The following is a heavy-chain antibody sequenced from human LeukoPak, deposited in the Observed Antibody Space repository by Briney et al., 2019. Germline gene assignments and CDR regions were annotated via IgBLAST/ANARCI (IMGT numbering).Heavy chain of an antibody. V-gene: IGHV1-8*01. CDR1: GYTFTSYD. Sequence: ASVKVSCKASGYTFTSYDIDWVRQATGQGLEWMGWMNPNSGNTGYAQKFQGRVTMTRNTSISTAYMELSSLRSEDTAVYYCARGLSGWYGGGIWFDPWGQGTLVTVSS. J-gene: IGHJ5*02. CDR3: ARGLSGWYGGGIWFDP. CDR2: MNPNSGNT. D-gene: IGHD6-19*01.